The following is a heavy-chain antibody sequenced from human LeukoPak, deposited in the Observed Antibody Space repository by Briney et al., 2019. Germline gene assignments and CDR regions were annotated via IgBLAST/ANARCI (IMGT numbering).Heavy chain of an antibody. CDR2: ISYDGSNK. CDR1: GFTFSSYG. J-gene: IGHJ5*02. V-gene: IGHV3-30*03. D-gene: IGHD3-10*01. Sequence: GGSLRLSCAASGFTFSSYGMHWVRQAPGKGLEWVAVISYDGSNKYYADSVKGRFTISRDNANNMLYLQMNSLRPEDTAIYYCSRDLPRTSGPWGQGTLVTVSS. CDR3: SRDLPRTSGP.